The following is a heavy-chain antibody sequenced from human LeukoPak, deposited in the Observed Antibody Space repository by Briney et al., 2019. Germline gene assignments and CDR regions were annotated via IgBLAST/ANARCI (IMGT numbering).Heavy chain of an antibody. CDR3: AKGGDSASYYDY. Sequence: ASVKVSCKTSGYFFTSYYIHWLRQAPGQGLEWMGTINPTGGDTRYAQRFQGRVTVTRDRFTSTVYMELSSLRSEDTAMYYCAKGGDSASYYDYWGQGTLVRVSS. J-gene: IGHJ4*02. CDR2: INPTGGDT. D-gene: IGHD1-26*01. CDR1: GYFFTSYY. V-gene: IGHV1-46*01.